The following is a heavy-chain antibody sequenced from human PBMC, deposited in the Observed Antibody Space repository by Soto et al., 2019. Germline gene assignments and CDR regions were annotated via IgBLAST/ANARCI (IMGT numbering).Heavy chain of an antibody. CDR2: ISGSGATT. Sequence: PGGSLRLSCAASGFTFSSYAMSWVRQAPGKRLEWLSLISGSGATTYYADSVKGRFIVSRDKSKNTVYLQMNSLRADDTALYYCTKLSVHCSGGSCFDFWGQGTLVTVSS. CDR1: GFTFSSYA. J-gene: IGHJ5*01. V-gene: IGHV3-23*01. CDR3: TKLSVHCSGGSCFDF. D-gene: IGHD2-15*01.